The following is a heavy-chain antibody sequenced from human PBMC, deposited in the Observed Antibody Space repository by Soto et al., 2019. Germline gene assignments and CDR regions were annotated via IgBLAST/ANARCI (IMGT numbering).Heavy chain of an antibody. J-gene: IGHJ4*02. Sequence: GWALRLSCEASGFTFSSYALSWFRQAPGKGLEWVSAISGSGGSTYYADSVKGRFTISRDNSKNTLYLQMNSLRAEETAVYYCAKDSSGWYYFDYWGQGTLVTVSS. CDR1: GFTFSSYA. V-gene: IGHV3-23*01. CDR2: ISGSGGST. D-gene: IGHD6-19*01. CDR3: AKDSSGWYYFDY.